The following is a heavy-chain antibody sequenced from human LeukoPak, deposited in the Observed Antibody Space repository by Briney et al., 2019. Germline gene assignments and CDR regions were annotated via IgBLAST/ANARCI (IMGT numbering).Heavy chain of an antibody. V-gene: IGHV3-74*01. Sequence: GGSLRLSCAAFGFTFSSYWMHWVRQAPGKGLVWVSRINSDGSSTSYADSVKGRFTISRDNAKNTLYLQMNSLRAEDTAVYYCARSGYGSGSYYPPNWFDPWGQGTLVTVSS. J-gene: IGHJ5*02. CDR2: INSDGSST. D-gene: IGHD3-10*01. CDR1: GFTFSSYW. CDR3: ARSGYGSGSYYPPNWFDP.